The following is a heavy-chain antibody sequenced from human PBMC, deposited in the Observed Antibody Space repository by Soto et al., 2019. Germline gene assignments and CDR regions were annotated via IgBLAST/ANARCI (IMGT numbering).Heavy chain of an antibody. V-gene: IGHV1-46*01. J-gene: IGHJ6*02. CDR2: INPSGGST. Sequence: ASVKVSCKASGYTFTSYYMHWVRQAPGQGLEWMGIINPSGGSTSYAQKFQGRVTMTRDTSTSTVYMELSSLRSEDTAVYYCARDFSVVPETPYDYYYGMDVWGQGTTVTVSS. D-gene: IGHD2-2*01. CDR3: ARDFSVVPETPYDYYYGMDV. CDR1: GYTFTSYY.